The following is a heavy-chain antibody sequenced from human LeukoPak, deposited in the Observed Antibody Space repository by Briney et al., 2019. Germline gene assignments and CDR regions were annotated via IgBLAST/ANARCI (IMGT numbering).Heavy chain of an antibody. CDR1: GYSFTRYG. J-gene: IGHJ4*02. V-gene: IGHV1-18*01. CDR2: ISGSNGNT. D-gene: IGHD3-10*01. Sequence: ASVKVSCKASGYSFTRYGMSWLRQAPGQGAEWMGWISGSNGNTNYAQKFQGRVTMTTDISTSTAYMEVWSLRSDDTAVYYCARSGRGTYYYFDWWGQGTLVTVSS. CDR3: ARSGRGTYYYFDW.